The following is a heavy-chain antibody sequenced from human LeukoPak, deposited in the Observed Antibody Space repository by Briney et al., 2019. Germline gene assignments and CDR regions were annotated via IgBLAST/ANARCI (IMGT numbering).Heavy chain of an antibody. V-gene: IGHV1-8*01. CDR2: MNPNSCNT. Sequence: ASVKVSCKSSGYTFTSYDIHWVRQATGQGLEWMGWMNPNSCNTGYAQKFQGRVTMTRNTSISTAYMELSSLRSEDTAVYYCALDYGDYVFDYWGQGTLVTVSS. J-gene: IGHJ4*02. D-gene: IGHD4-17*01. CDR3: ALDYGDYVFDY. CDR1: GYTFTSYD.